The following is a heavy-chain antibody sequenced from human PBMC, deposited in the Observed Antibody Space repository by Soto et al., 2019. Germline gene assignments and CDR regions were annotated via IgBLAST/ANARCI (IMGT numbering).Heavy chain of an antibody. CDR3: AKEWVYDSSGWSFDY. D-gene: IGHD3-22*01. CDR2: ILNDGSNK. J-gene: IGHJ4*02. V-gene: IGHV3-30*18. CDR1: GFTFSSYG. Sequence: PGGSLRLSCAASGFTFSSYGMHWVRQAPGKGLEWVAVILNDGSNKYYADPVKGRFTISRDNSKNTLYLQMNSLRAEDTAVFYCAKEWVYDSSGWSFDYWGQGT.